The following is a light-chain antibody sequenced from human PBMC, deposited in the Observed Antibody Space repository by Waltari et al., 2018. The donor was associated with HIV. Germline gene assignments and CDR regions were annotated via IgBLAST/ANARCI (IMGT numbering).Light chain of an antibody. Sequence: QSALTHPASVSGSPGQSITFSCTGTGSDVGAYNLVSWYQQHPGKAPKLVIYEVSQRPSGVSDRFSGSKSGNTASLTISGLQAEDEADYFCSAFAATTTYVIFGGGTKLTVL. J-gene: IGLJ2*01. CDR1: GSDVGAYNL. CDR3: SAFAATTTYVI. CDR2: EVS. V-gene: IGLV2-23*02.